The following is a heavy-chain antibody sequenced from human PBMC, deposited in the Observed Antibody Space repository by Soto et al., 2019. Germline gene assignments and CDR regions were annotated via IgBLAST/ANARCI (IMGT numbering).Heavy chain of an antibody. V-gene: IGHV3-23*01. Sequence: GESLKISCAASGFTFSSYAMSWVRQAPGKGLEWVSAISGSGGSTYYADSVKGRFTISRDNSKNTLYLQMNSLRAEDTAVYYCAKESKGAAAGLDYWGQGTLVTVSS. D-gene: IGHD6-13*01. CDR2: ISGSGGST. CDR3: AKESKGAAAGLDY. J-gene: IGHJ4*02. CDR1: GFTFSSYA.